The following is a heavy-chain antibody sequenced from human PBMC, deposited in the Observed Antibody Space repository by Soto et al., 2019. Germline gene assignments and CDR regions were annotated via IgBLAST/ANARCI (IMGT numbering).Heavy chain of an antibody. D-gene: IGHD3-10*01. CDR2: IYPGDSDT. CDR1: GYSFTNYW. J-gene: IGHJ6*02. Sequence: GESLKISCKGSGYSFTNYWIGWVRQMPGKGLEWMGIIYPGDSDTRYSPSFQGQVTISADKSISTAYLQWSSLKASDTAMYYWARAMVRGKNYYGVDVWGQGTTVTVSS. V-gene: IGHV5-51*01. CDR3: ARAMVRGKNYYGVDV.